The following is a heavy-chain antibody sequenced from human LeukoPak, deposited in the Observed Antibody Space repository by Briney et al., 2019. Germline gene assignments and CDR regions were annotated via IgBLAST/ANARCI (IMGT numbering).Heavy chain of an antibody. Sequence: KPSETLSLTCTVSGGSISSYYWSWIRQPPGKGLEWIGYIYYSGSTNYNPSLKSRVTISVDTSKNQFSLKLSSVTAADTAVYYCARDHGYSYDLVHYYYYMGVWGKGTTVTVSS. CDR1: GGSISSYY. CDR2: IYYSGST. J-gene: IGHJ6*03. D-gene: IGHD5-18*01. CDR3: ARDHGYSYDLVHYYYYMGV. V-gene: IGHV4-59*01.